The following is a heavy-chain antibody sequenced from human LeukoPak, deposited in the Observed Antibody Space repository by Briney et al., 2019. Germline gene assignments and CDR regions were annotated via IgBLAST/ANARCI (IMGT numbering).Heavy chain of an antibody. V-gene: IGHV4-4*02. D-gene: IGHD1-26*01. J-gene: IGHJ4*02. CDR1: GGSISSSNW. CDR2: IFHTGST. CDR3: ARDLGGTYYGAYYFDY. Sequence: SGTLSLTCAVSGGSISSSNWWTWVRQPPGKGLELIGQIFHTGSTNYNPSLKSRVTISVDKSKNQFSLKLISVTAADTAVYYCARDLGGTYYGAYYFDYWGQGTLVTVSS.